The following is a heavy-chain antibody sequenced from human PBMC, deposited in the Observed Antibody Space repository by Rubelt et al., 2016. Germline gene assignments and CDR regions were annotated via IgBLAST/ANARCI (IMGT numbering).Heavy chain of an antibody. CDR2: ISGGGST. D-gene: IGHD6-19*01. V-gene: IGHV3-23*01. J-gene: IGHJ4*02. CDR1: GFTFSNYV. Sequence: EVQLLESGGGLVPHGGSLTLSCAASGFTFSNYVMSWVRQAPGKGLEWVSRISGGGSTYYADSVKGRFTISRDNSKNTLYLQMNSLRDEDTAVYYCAKDLNANWRSSGWPIDQWGQGSLVTVSS. CDR3: AKDLNANWRSSGWPIDQ.